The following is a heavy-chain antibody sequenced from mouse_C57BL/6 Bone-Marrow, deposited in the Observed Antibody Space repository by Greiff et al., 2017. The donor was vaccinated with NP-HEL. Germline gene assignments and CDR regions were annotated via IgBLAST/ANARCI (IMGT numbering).Heavy chain of an antibody. J-gene: IGHJ3*01. CDR2: INPSSGYT. Sequence: VQGVESGAELARPGASVKMSCKASGYTFTSYTMHWVKQRPGQGLEWIGYINPSSGYTKYNQKFKDKATLTADKSSSTAYMQLSSLTSEDSAVYYCARDAWFAYWGQGTLVTVSA. CDR1: GYTFTSYT. V-gene: IGHV1-4*01. CDR3: ARDAWFAY.